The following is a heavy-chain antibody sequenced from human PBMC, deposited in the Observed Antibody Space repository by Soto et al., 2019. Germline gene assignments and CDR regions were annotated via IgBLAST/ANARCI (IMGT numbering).Heavy chain of an antibody. CDR2: MNPDNGNT. Sequence: QVQLVQSGAEVKKPGASVKVSCKAAGYTFTNYAINWVRQATGQGLEWMGWMNPDNGNTGYAQKFQDRLTMTRDTSISTAYMELSSLRSEDTAVYYCARGGEGPAAMSHIWGKRTTVTVSS. CDR3: ARGGEGPAAMSHI. V-gene: IGHV1-8*01. CDR1: GYTFTNYA. J-gene: IGHJ6*04. D-gene: IGHD2-2*01.